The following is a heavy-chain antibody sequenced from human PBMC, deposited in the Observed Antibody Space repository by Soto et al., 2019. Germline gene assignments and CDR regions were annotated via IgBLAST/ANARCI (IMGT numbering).Heavy chain of an antibody. D-gene: IGHD1-7*01. CDR2: IYRTGST. CDR1: GGSFTSNNW. J-gene: IGHJ4*02. CDR3: ASRDPGTSVDY. Sequence: QVQLQESGPGLVKPSGTLSLTCAVSGGSFTSNNWWTWVRQPPGQGLEWIGEIYRTGSTNSNPSLKSQVPLSLDKSENQFPLKVTSLTAADTAVYYCASRDPGTSVDYWGQGTLVTVSS. V-gene: IGHV4-4*02.